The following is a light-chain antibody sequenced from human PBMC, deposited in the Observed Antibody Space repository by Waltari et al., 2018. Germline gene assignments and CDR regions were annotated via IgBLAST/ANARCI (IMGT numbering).Light chain of an antibody. CDR1: KLGDKY. V-gene: IGLV3-1*01. J-gene: IGLJ1*01. Sequence: SYELTQPPSVSVSPGQTDSITRSGDKLGDKYACWYQQKPGQSPVLVIYQDSKRPSGIPERFSGSNSGNTATLTISGTQAMDEADYYCQAWDSSTYVFGTGTKVTVL. CDR2: QDS. CDR3: QAWDSSTYV.